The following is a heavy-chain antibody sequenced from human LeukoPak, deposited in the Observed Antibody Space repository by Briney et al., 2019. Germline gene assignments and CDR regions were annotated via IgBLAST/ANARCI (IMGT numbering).Heavy chain of an antibody. CDR1: GFTFSSYG. J-gene: IGHJ4*02. D-gene: IGHD3-10*01. CDR3: VLGSPFDY. V-gene: IGHV3-30*03. CDR2: ISYDGSNK. Sequence: GGSLRLSCAASGFTFSSYGMHWVRQAPGKGLEWVAVISYDGSNKYYADSVKGRFTISRDNSNNSLSLQMNSLRDEDTAVYYCVLGSPFDYWGQGTLVTVSS.